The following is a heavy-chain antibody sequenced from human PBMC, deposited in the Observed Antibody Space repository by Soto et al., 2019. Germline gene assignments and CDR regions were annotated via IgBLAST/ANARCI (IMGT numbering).Heavy chain of an antibody. CDR2: IGSRGST. CDR1: GFTLGSYA. D-gene: IGHD6-19*01. J-gene: IGHJ4*02. V-gene: IGHV3-23*01. CDR3: AKEKTGWYSN. Sequence: GGSLRLSCAASGFTLGSYAMGWVRQAPGKGLEWVSAIGSRGSTFYADSVKGRFTISRDNSKNTLYLQMNSLRAEDTALYYCAKEKTGWYSNWGQGTLVTAPQ.